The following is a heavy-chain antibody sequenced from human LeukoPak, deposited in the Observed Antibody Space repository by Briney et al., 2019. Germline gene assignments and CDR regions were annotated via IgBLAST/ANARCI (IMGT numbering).Heavy chain of an antibody. CDR3: ARCPEYYDFWSGYYYYYYYMDV. CDR2: INHSGST. CDR1: GGSFSGYY. D-gene: IGHD3-3*01. Sequence: SETLSLTCAVYGGSFSGYYWSWIRQPPGKGLEWIGEINHSGSTNYNPSLKSRVTISVDTSKNQFSLKLSSVTAADTAVYYCARCPEYYDFWSGYYYYYYYMDVWGKGTTVTVSS. V-gene: IGHV4-34*01. J-gene: IGHJ6*03.